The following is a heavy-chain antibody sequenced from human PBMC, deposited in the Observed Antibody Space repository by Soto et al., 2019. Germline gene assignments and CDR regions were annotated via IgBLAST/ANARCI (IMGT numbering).Heavy chain of an antibody. CDR3: ARAILVQSDDILTGLSNPYFDY. J-gene: IGHJ4*02. D-gene: IGHD3-9*01. CDR2: INHSGST. Sequence: SETLSLTCAVYGGSFSGYYWSWIRQPPGKGLEWIGEINHSGSTNYNPSLKSRVTISVDTSKNQFSLKLSSVTAADTAVYYCARAILVQSDDILTGLSNPYFDYWGQGTLVTVSS. CDR1: GGSFSGYY. V-gene: IGHV4-34*01.